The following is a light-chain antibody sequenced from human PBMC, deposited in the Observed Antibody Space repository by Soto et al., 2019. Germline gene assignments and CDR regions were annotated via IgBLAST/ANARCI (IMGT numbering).Light chain of an antibody. CDR1: QSVSSTY. CDR2: GTS. CDR3: QQYGSPPIT. Sequence: EVELTQSPATLSLSPGERATLSCRASQSVSSTYLAWYQQQPGQAPRLLMSGTSNRATGTPDRFSGSGSGTDFTLTISRLEPEDFALYYCQQYGSPPITFGQGTRLEI. J-gene: IGKJ5*01. V-gene: IGKV3-20*01.